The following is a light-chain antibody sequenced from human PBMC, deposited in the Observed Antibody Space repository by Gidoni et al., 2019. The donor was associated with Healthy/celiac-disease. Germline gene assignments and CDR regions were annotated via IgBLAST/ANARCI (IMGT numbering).Light chain of an antibody. J-gene: IGKJ2*01. CDR2: GAS. CDR3: QQYNTWPPGYT. CDR1: QSVSSN. Sequence: EIVLTQSPATLSVSPGERATLSCRASQSVSSNLAWYQQKPGQAPRLLIYGASSGSGTEFTLTISSLQSEDFAVYYCQQYNTWPPGYTFGQGPKLEIK. V-gene: IGKV3-15*01.